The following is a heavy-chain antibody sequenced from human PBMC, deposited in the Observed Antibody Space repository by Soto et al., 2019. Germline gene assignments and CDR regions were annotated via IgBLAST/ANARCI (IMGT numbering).Heavy chain of an antibody. Sequence: AGGSLRLSCAASGFTFSTYAMSWVRQGPGKGLEWVSAISGSGGSTYYADAVKGRFTISRDNSKSTLYLQMNSLRAEDTAVYDCAKTGLGAAGTFDYGGQGTLVTVSS. V-gene: IGHV3-23*01. CDR3: AKTGLGAAGTFDY. J-gene: IGHJ4*02. CDR2: ISGSGGST. D-gene: IGHD6-13*01. CDR1: GFTFSTYA.